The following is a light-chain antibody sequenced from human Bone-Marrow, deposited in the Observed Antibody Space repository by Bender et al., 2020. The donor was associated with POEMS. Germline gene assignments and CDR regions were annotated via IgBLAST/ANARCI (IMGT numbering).Light chain of an antibody. CDR1: SSDVGGYNY. J-gene: IGLJ3*02. CDR3: CSYTSTSARV. Sequence: QSALTQPPSASGSPGQSVTISCTGTSSDVGGYNYVSWYQQYPGKAPKVIIYEVTNRPSGVSNRFSGSKSGNTATLTISGLQAEDEADYYCCSYTSTSARVFGGGTKLTVL. CDR2: EVT. V-gene: IGLV2-14*01.